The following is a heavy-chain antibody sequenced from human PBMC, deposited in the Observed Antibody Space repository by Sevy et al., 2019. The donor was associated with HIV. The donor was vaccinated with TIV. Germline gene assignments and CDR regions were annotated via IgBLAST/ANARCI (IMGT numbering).Heavy chain of an antibody. Sequence: GGSLRLSCAASGFTFSNYVMSWVRQAPGKGLEWVSVFSGSGVNTYYADSVKGRFTISRDNSKNTLYLQMNSLRAEDTAIYYCAKGMTSIEEFDYWGQGTLVTVSS. D-gene: IGHD2-21*02. CDR2: FSGSGVNT. CDR1: GFTFSNYV. J-gene: IGHJ4*02. V-gene: IGHV3-23*01. CDR3: AKGMTSIEEFDY.